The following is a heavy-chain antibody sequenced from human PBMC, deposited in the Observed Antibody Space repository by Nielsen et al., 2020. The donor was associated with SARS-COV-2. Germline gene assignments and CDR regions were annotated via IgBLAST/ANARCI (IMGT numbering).Heavy chain of an antibody. D-gene: IGHD6-13*01. CDR3: ARVPYSSSWYVWFDP. CDR2: IYHSGST. CDR1: GGSISSGDYY. Sequence: SETLSLTCTVSGGSISSGDYYWSWIRQPPGKGPEWIGHIYHSGSTYYNPSLKSRITISVDTSKNQFSLEVTSVTAADTAVYYCARVPYSSSWYVWFDPWGPGTLVTVSS. V-gene: IGHV4-30-4*01. J-gene: IGHJ5*02.